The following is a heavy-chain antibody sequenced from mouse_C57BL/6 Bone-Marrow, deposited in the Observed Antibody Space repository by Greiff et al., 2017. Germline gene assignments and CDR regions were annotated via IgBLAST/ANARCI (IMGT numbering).Heavy chain of an antibody. CDR3: ARAYYGSSRYYFDY. CDR2: INPSTGGT. J-gene: IGHJ2*01. D-gene: IGHD1-1*01. V-gene: IGHV1-42*01. Sequence: EVQRVESGPELVKPGASVKISCKASGYSFTGYYMNWVKQSPEKSLEWIGEINPSTGGTTYNQKFKAKATLTVDKSSSTAYMQLKSLTSEDSAVYYCARAYYGSSRYYFDYWGQGTTLTVSS. CDR1: GYSFTGYY.